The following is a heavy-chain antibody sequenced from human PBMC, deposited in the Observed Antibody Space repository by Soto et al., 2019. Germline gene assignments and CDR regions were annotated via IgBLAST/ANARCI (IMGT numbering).Heavy chain of an antibody. V-gene: IGHV3-30*18. CDR2: ISYDGSNK. D-gene: IGHD1-26*01. CDR3: AKDAKEVGAPFDY. CDR1: GFTFSSYG. J-gene: IGHJ4*02. Sequence: QVQLVESGGGVVQPGRSLRLSCAASGFTFSSYGMHWVRQAPGKGLEWVAVISYDGSNKYYADSVKGRFTISRDNSKNTLYLQMNSLRAEDTAVYYCAKDAKEVGAPFDYWGQGTLVTVSS.